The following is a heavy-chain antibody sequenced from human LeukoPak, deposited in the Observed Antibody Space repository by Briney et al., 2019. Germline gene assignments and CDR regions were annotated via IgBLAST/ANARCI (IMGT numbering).Heavy chain of an antibody. D-gene: IGHD6-19*01. CDR3: AKDRNSSGWYERNY. CDR2: INHSGST. Sequence: PSETLSLTCAVYGGSFSGYYWSWIRQPPGKGLEWIGEINHSGSTNYNPSLKSRVTISVDTSKNQFSLKLSSVTAADTAVYYCAKDRNSSGWYERNYWGQGTLVTVSS. V-gene: IGHV4-34*01. J-gene: IGHJ4*02. CDR1: GGSFSGYY.